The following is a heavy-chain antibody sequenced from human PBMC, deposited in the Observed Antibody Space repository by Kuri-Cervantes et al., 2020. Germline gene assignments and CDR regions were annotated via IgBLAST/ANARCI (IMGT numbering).Heavy chain of an antibody. J-gene: IGHJ4*02. D-gene: IGHD1-14*01. CDR2: IYYSGST. V-gene: IGHV4-59*08. CDR1: GGSISGYY. Sequence: GSLRLSCTVSGGSISGYYWSWIRQPPGKGLEWIGYIYYSGSTNYNPSLKSRVTISVDTSKNQFSLKLTSVTAADTAVYYCARARGKFDTFDYWGQGTLVTVSS. CDR3: ARARGKFDTFDY.